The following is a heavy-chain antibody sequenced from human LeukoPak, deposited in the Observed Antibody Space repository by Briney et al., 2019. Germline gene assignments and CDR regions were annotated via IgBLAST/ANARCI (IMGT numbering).Heavy chain of an antibody. Sequence: SETLSLTCTVSGGSISSYYWSWIRQPPGKGLEWIGYIYYSGSTNYNPSLKSRVTISVDTSKNQFSLKLSSVTAADTAVYYCARLRREEPAAFDIWGQGTMVTVSS. CDR2: IYYSGST. CDR1: GGSISSYY. J-gene: IGHJ3*02. CDR3: ARLRREEPAAFDI. V-gene: IGHV4-59*01. D-gene: IGHD1-26*01.